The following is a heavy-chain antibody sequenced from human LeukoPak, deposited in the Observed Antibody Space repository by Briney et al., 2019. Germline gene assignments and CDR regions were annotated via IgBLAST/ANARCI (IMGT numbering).Heavy chain of an antibody. Sequence: ASVKASCKASGYTFTGYYMHWVRQAPGQGLEWMGWINPNSGGTNYAQKFQGRVTMTRDTSISTAYMELSRLRSDDTAVYYCARVYFPTYYYDSSGTHFDYWGQGTLVTVSS. J-gene: IGHJ4*02. CDR3: ARVYFPTYYYDSSGTHFDY. V-gene: IGHV1-2*02. D-gene: IGHD3-22*01. CDR1: GYTFTGYY. CDR2: INPNSGGT.